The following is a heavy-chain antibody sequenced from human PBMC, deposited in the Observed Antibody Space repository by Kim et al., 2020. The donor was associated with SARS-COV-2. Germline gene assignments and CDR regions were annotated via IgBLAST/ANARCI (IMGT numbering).Heavy chain of an antibody. CDR2: IYHSGST. CDR3: ARVYSSSLPAYYFDY. D-gene: IGHD6-6*01. CDR1: GGSISSGGYS. V-gene: IGHV4-30-2*01. J-gene: IGHJ4*02. Sequence: SETLSLTCAVSGGSISSGGYSWSWIRQPPGKGLEWIGYIYHSGSTYYNPSLKSRVTISVDRSKNQFSLKLSSVTAADTAVYYCARVYSSSLPAYYFDYWGQGTLVTVSS.